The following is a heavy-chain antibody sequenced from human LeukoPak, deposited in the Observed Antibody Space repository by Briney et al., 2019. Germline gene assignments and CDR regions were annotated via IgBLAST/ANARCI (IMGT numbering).Heavy chain of an antibody. J-gene: IGHJ4*02. CDR3: ARDALGYCSGGSCYSDY. V-gene: IGHV1-69*06. Sequence: ASVKVSCRASGGTFSSYAISWVRQAPGQGLEWMGGIIPIFGTANYAQKFQGRVTITADKSTSTAYMELSSLRSEDTAVYYCARDALGYCSGGSCYSDYWGQGTLVTVPS. CDR1: GGTFSSYA. D-gene: IGHD2-15*01. CDR2: IIPIFGTA.